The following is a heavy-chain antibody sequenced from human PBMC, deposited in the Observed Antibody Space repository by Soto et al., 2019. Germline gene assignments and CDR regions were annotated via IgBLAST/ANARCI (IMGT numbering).Heavy chain of an antibody. J-gene: IGHJ4*02. V-gene: IGHV1-18*01. Sequence: ASVKVSCKASGYTFTSYGISWVRQAPGQGLEWMGWISAYNGNTNYAQKLQGRVTMTTDTSTSTAYMELRSLRSDDTAVYYCVSSPRITNYDFWSGEEYYFDYWGQGTLVTVSS. CDR3: VSSPRITNYDFWSGEEYYFDY. CDR1: GYTFTSYG. D-gene: IGHD3-3*01. CDR2: ISAYNGNT.